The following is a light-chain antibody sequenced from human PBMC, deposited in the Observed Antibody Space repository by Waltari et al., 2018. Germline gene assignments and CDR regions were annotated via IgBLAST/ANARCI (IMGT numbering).Light chain of an antibody. CDR1: NSNIGNNA. V-gene: IGLV1-36*01. CDR2: YDD. CDR3: AAWDDSLSGLI. Sequence: QSVLTQPPSVSEAPRQRVTISCSGSNSNIGNNAGHWYQQLPGKAPKLLIYYDDLLPSGVSDRFSGSRSGTSASLAISGLQSADEGDYFCAAWDDSLSGLIFGGGTKLTVL. J-gene: IGLJ2*01.